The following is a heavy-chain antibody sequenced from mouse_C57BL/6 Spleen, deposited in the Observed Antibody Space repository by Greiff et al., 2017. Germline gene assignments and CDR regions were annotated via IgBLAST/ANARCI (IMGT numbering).Heavy chain of an antibody. CDR3: ARDSNYWFAY. V-gene: IGHV5-17*01. CDR1: GFTFSDYG. J-gene: IGHJ3*01. CDR2: ISSGSSTI. Sequence: VESGGGLVKPGGSLKLSCAASGFTFSDYGMHWVRQAPEKGLEWVAYISSGSSTIYYADTVKSRFTISRDNAKNTLFLKMTSLSSEDTAMYYCARDSNYWFAYWGQGTLVTVSA. D-gene: IGHD2-5*01.